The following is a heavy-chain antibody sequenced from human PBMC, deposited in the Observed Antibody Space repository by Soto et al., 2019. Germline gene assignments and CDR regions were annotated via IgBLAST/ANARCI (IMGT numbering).Heavy chain of an antibody. CDR2: TYYRSKWYY. CDR3: ARGEQYSGRIFDY. D-gene: IGHD1-26*01. CDR1: GDSVSSNSAG. V-gene: IGHV6-1*01. J-gene: IGHJ4*01. Sequence: SQTLSLTCAITGDSVSSNSAGWSWVRQSPSRGLEWLGRTYYRSKWYYEYAVSVRGRITINPDTSKNQYSLQLNSVTPEDTAVYFCARGEQYSGRIFDYLGQGTLVTV.